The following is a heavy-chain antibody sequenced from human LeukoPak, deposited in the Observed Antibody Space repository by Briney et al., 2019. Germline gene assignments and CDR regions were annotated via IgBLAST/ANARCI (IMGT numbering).Heavy chain of an antibody. CDR1: GFTFSSYA. CDR3: ARRVTIFGVVSRAFDI. V-gene: IGHV4-34*01. Sequence: GSLRLSCAASGFTFSSYALTWVRQAPGKGLEWIGEINHSGSTNYNPSLKSRVTISVDTSKNQFSLKLSSVTAADTAVYYCARRVTIFGVVSRAFDIWGQGTMVTVSS. J-gene: IGHJ3*02. D-gene: IGHD3-3*01. CDR2: INHSGST.